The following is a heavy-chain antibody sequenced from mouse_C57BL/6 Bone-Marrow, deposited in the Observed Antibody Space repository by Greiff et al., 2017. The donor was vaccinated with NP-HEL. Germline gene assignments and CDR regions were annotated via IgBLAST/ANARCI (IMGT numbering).Heavy chain of an antibody. Sequence: VQLQQSGPELVKPGDSVKISCKASGYSFTGYFMNWVMQSHGKSLEWIGRINPYNGDTFYNQKFKGKATLTVDKSSSTAHMELRSLTSEDSAVYYCAIGAYCYGSSYWYFDVWGTGTTVTVSS. J-gene: IGHJ1*03. CDR2: INPYNGDT. CDR3: AIGAYCYGSSYWYFDV. D-gene: IGHD1-1*01. CDR1: GYSFTGYF. V-gene: IGHV1-20*01.